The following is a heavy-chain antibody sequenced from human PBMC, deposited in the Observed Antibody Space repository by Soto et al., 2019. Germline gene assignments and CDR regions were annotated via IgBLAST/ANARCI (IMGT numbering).Heavy chain of an antibody. CDR2: IRYDGTKK. CDR1: GFSLRTYG. Sequence: QVQLVESGGGVVQSGRSLTLSCAASGFSLRTYGIHWIRRAPAKGLEWVAFIRYDGTKKFYANSVKGRSTISKDNSNNILYLQMSGLRAEDTAVYYCARDVVTAVAGSVNWFDPWGQGTLVTVSS. J-gene: IGHJ5*02. D-gene: IGHD6-19*01. CDR3: ARDVVTAVAGSVNWFDP. V-gene: IGHV3-33*01.